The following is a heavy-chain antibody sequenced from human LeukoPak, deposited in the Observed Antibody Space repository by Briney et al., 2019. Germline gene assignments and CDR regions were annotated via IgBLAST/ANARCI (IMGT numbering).Heavy chain of an antibody. J-gene: IGHJ5*02. Sequence: PGGSLRLSCAASGFTFDDYGMSWVRQAPGKGLEWVSGINWNGGSTGYADSVKGRFTISRDNAKNSLYLQMNSLRAEDTALYYCARVPLMVYDNWFDPWGQGTLVTVSS. D-gene: IGHD2-8*01. V-gene: IGHV3-20*04. CDR2: INWNGGST. CDR3: ARVPLMVYDNWFDP. CDR1: GFTFDDYG.